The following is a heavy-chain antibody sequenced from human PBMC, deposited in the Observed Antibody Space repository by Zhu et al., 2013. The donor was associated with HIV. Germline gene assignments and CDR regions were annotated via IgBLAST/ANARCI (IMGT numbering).Heavy chain of an antibody. CDR2: ISDYNGNT. Sequence: QVQLMQSGAEVKKPGASVKVSCKASGYIFTNYGISWVRQAPGQGLEWMGWISDYNGNTKYAQKLQGRVTMTRNTSISTAYMELSSLRSEDTAVYYXATMVRGVIITADYWGQGTLVTVSS. CDR3: ATMVRGVIITADY. D-gene: IGHD3-10*01. J-gene: IGHJ4*02. V-gene: IGHV1-18*01. CDR1: GYIFTNYG.